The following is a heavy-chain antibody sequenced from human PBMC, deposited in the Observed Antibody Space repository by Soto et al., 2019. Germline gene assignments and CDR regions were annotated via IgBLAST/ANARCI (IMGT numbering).Heavy chain of an antibody. D-gene: IGHD5-12*01. CDR1: GFTFSSYA. J-gene: IGHJ4*02. CDR3: ARDRAMATMTFDS. V-gene: IGHV3-23*01. Sequence: PGGSLRLSCAASGFTFSSYAMSWVRQAPGKGLEWVSAISGSGGSTYYADSVKGRFTISRDNARNSLFLQMTSLTPEDTAVYYCARDRAMATMTFDSWGPGSLVTVSS. CDR2: ISGSGGST.